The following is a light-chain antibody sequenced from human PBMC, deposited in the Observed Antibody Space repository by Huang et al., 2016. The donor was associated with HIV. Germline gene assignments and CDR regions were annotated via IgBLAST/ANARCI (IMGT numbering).Light chain of an antibody. V-gene: IGKV1-5*03. CDR2: EAS. J-gene: IGKJ3*01. CDR3: QQYNTFT. Sequence: DIQMTQSPSTLSAAIGDRVTITCRASQSVSTRLAWYQQKPGKAPRLLIQEASSLESGVPSRCSGSGSGTEFTLTISSLQPDDSATYYCQQYNTFTFGPGTKVDI. CDR1: QSVSTR.